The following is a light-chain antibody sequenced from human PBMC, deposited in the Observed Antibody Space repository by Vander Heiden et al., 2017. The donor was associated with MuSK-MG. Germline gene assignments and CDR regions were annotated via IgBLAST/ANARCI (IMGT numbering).Light chain of an antibody. CDR3: CSYADSYTFV. CDR1: ISDVGGHNY. Sequence: QSAVTLPRSVFGSPGQSVTTPCTGTISDVGGHNYVSWYQQHPGEPLVLMVYDVSKRPSGVPDRFSGSKSDNATALAISELQAEDEAEYYCCSYADSYTFVFGTGTKVTVL. V-gene: IGLV2-11*01. CDR2: DVS. J-gene: IGLJ1*01.